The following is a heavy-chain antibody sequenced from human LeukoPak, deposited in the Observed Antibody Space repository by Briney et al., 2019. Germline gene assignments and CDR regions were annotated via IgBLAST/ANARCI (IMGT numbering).Heavy chain of an antibody. D-gene: IGHD4-23*01. CDR1: GFTFSSYE. CDR2: ISSSGTTI. CDR3: ARDTLEYSNSPDALDI. J-gene: IGHJ3*02. V-gene: IGHV3-48*03. Sequence: GGSLRLSCAASGFTFSSYEMNWVRQAPGKGLEWVSGISSSGTTIYYADSVKGRFTISRDNAKNSLYMQMESLRDEDTAIYYCARDTLEYSNSPDALDIWGQGTMVTVSS.